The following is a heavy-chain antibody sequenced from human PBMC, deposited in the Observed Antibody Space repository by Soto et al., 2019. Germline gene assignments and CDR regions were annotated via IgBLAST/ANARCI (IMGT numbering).Heavy chain of an antibody. Sequence: EVQLVESGGGLVKPGGSLTLSCAASGFTFSKAWMGWVRQAPGKGLEWVGRIKSRDNGGAPDYAAPVKGRFTISRDDSKTTQDLQKISLKTEDTAVYYCTTWAPGYNTNAFDYWGQGLLVTVST. CDR3: TTWAPGYNTNAFDY. CDR2: IKSRDNGGAP. J-gene: IGHJ4*02. CDR1: GFTFSKAW. D-gene: IGHD1-20*01. V-gene: IGHV3-15*01.